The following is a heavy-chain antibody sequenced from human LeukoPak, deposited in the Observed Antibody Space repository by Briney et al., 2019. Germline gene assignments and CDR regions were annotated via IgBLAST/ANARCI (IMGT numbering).Heavy chain of an antibody. J-gene: IGHJ4*02. CDR2: IYYSGST. D-gene: IGHD3-22*01. CDR3: ARVGYYYDSRAFDY. CDR1: GGSISSYY. Sequence: SETLSLTCTVSGGSISSYYWSWIRQPPGKGLEWIGYIYYSGSTNYNPSLKSRVTISVGTSKNQFSLKLSSVTAADTAVYYCARVGYYYDSRAFDYWGQGTLVTVSS. V-gene: IGHV4-59*01.